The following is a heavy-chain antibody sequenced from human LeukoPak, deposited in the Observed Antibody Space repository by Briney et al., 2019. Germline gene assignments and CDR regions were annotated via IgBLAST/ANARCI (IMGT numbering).Heavy chain of an antibody. Sequence: GGSLRLSCAASGFTFSSYSMNWVRQAPGKWLEWVSSISSSSYIYYADSVEGRFTISRDNAKNSLYLQMNRRRVEDPAVYYCANDDYYDSSGQLDAFDIWGQGTMVTVSS. CDR1: GFTFSSYS. J-gene: IGHJ3*02. V-gene: IGHV3-21*04. D-gene: IGHD3-22*01. CDR3: ANDDYYDSSGQLDAFDI. CDR2: ISSSSYI.